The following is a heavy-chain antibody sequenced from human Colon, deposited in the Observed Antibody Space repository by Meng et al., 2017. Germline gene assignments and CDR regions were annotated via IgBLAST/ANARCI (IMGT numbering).Heavy chain of an antibody. CDR3: ARDWGDVRGGFYF. Sequence: LQQLDTRLGKASRTLPLTCACSGHSVSTNTAAWNWIEYSPSRRLELLGRTFYRSLYYNDYALSVKSQIPINPDKSKNQLSLHLNSVPHEDTAIHYYARDWGDVRGGFYFWGKGTLVSVSS. D-gene: IGHD3-10*02. J-gene: IGHJ4*02. V-gene: IGHV6-1*01. CDR1: GHSVSTNTAA. CDR2: TFYRSLYYN.